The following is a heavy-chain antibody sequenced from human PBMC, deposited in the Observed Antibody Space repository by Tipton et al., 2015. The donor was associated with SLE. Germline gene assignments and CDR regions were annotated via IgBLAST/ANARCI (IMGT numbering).Heavy chain of an antibody. Sequence: TLSLTCSVSGYSISSGYYWGWIRQPPGKGLEWIGSIHHNGNTYYNPSLKSRVTISVDTSKNQFSLKLTSVTGADTAVYYCARGEIAIFGGVAYCHHWGHVTLVSVSS. CDR2: IHHNGNT. CDR3: ARGEIAIFGGVAYCHH. CDR1: GYSISSGYY. V-gene: IGHV4-38-2*02. J-gene: IGHJ1*01. D-gene: IGHD3-3*01.